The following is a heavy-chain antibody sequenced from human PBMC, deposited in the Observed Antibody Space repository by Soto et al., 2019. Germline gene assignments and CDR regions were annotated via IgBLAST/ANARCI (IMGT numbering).Heavy chain of an antibody. CDR2: IKSKTDGGTT. CDR1: GFTVSNAW. J-gene: IGHJ4*02. Sequence: EVQMVESGGCLVKPGGSLRLSCAASGFTVSNAWMCWVRQVPGRGLEWVGRIKSKTDGGTTAYDAPLKGRFTIARDESKNTLYLQMNSLKTEDTGVYYCTRYSYCASEYWGQGTLVTVSS. D-gene: IGHD5-18*01. CDR3: TRYSYCASEY. V-gene: IGHV3-15*01.